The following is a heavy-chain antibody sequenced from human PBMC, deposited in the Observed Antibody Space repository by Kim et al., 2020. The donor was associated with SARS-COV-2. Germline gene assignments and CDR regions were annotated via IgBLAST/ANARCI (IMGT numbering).Heavy chain of an antibody. Sequence: ASVKVSCKASGYTFTSYAMHWVRQAPGQRLEWMGWINAGNGNTKYSQKFQGRVTITRDTSASTAYMELSSLRSEDTAVYYCARDLRLAAAGRNWFDPWGQGTLVTVSP. D-gene: IGHD6-13*01. J-gene: IGHJ5*02. V-gene: IGHV1-3*01. CDR3: ARDLRLAAAGRNWFDP. CDR2: INAGNGNT. CDR1: GYTFTSYA.